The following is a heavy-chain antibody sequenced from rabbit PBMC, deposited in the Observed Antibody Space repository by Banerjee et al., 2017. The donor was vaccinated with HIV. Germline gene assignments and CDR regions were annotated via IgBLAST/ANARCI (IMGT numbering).Heavy chain of an antibody. CDR1: GFSFSSNSW. D-gene: IGHD6-1*01. CDR2: IYTGDGST. V-gene: IGHV1S45*01. J-gene: IGHJ4*01. Sequence: QQQLEESGGGLVQPEGSLTLTCTASGFSFSSNSWICWVRQAPGKGLEWIACIYTGDGSTYYASWVNGRFTLSKTSSTTVTLQMTSLTAADTATYFCAKNIYGATADLWGPGTLVTVS. CDR3: AKNIYGATADL.